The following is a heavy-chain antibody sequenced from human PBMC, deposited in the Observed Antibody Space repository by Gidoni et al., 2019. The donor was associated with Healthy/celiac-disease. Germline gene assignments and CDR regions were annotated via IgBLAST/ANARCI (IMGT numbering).Heavy chain of an antibody. CDR3: ARHWAEATVTPHDAFDI. Sequence: GSGYSFTSYWIGWVRQMPGKGLEWMGIIYPGDSDTRYSPSFQGQVTISADKSISTAYLQWSSLKASDTAMYYCARHWAEATVTPHDAFDIWGQGTMVTVSS. D-gene: IGHD4-17*01. CDR1: GYSFTSYW. CDR2: IYPGDSDT. V-gene: IGHV5-51*01. J-gene: IGHJ3*02.